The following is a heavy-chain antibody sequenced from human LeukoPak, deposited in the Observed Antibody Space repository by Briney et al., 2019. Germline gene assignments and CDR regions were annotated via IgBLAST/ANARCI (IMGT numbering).Heavy chain of an antibody. CDR2: INPNSGGT. V-gene: IGHV1-2*02. CDR1: GYTCIGYY. Sequence: ASVKVTCKASGYTCIGYYMHWVRQAPGQGLEWMGWINPNSGGTNYAQKFQGRVTMTRDTSISTAYMELSRLRSDDTAVYYCAYDSSGYYSLDYWGQGTLVTVSS. J-gene: IGHJ4*02. D-gene: IGHD3-22*01. CDR3: AYDSSGYYSLDY.